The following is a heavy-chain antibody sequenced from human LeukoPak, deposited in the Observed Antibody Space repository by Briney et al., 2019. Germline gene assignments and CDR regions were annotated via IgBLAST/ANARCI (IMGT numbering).Heavy chain of an antibody. Sequence: SETLSLTCAVYGGSFSGYYWSWIRQPPGKGLEWIGEINHSGSTNYNPSLKSRVTISVDTSKNQFSLKLSSVTAADTAVYYCARSRPTYYYGSGSYYFDYWGQGTLVTVSS. J-gene: IGHJ4*02. CDR3: ARSRPTYYYGSGSYYFDY. CDR1: GGSFSGYY. CDR2: INHSGST. V-gene: IGHV4-34*01. D-gene: IGHD3-10*01.